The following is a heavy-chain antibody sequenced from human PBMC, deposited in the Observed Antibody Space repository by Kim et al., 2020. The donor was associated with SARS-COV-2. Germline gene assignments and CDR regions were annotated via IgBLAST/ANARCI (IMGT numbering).Heavy chain of an antibody. J-gene: IGHJ4*02. Sequence: YNPSLKSRVTISVDTSKNQFSLKLSSVTAADTAVYYCARGLRYFDWLSPNWGQGTLVTVSS. D-gene: IGHD3-9*01. V-gene: IGHV4-34*01. CDR3: ARGLRYFDWLSPN.